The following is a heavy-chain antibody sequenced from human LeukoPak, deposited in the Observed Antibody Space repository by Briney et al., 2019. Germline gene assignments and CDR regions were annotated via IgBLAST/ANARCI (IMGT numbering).Heavy chain of an antibody. J-gene: IGHJ4*02. CDR2: INPNSGGT. Sequence: GASVKVSCKASGYTFTGYYMHWVRQAPGQGLEWMGRINPNSGGTNYAQKFQGRVTMTRDTSISTAYMELSRLRSDDTAVYYCARALPYSSSIDYWGQGTLVTVSS. CDR3: ARALPYSSSIDY. CDR1: GYTFTGYY. D-gene: IGHD6-13*01. V-gene: IGHV1-2*06.